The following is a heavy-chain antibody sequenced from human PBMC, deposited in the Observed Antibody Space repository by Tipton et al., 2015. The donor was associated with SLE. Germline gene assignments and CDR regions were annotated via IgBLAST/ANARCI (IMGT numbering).Heavy chain of an antibody. CDR2: IFYTGST. V-gene: IGHV4-39*07. D-gene: IGHD2-21*02. CDR1: DGSIRSTNYY. J-gene: IGHJ2*01. Sequence: LRLSCTVSDGSIRSTNYYWGWIRQPPGKGLEWIGSIFYTGSTNYNPSLKSRITISVDTSKNQFSLDLSSVTAADTAVYYCARLTVTPHWYFDLWGRGTPVTVSS. CDR3: ARLTVTPHWYFDL.